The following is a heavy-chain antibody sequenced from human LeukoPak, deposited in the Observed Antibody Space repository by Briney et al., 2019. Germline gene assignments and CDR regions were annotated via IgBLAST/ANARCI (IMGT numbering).Heavy chain of an antibody. CDR2: LHPEDREV. CDR1: GDTLTEIS. CDR3: ATAEQLV. D-gene: IGHD6-6*01. V-gene: IGHV1-24*01. Sequence: ASVKVSCRVSGDTLTEISIHWVRQTPGKGLEWMGGLHPEDREVIYAQKFQGRVTMTVDSSTDTAYMDLRSLRSEDTAVYYCATAEQLVWGQGTLVTVSS. J-gene: IGHJ4*02.